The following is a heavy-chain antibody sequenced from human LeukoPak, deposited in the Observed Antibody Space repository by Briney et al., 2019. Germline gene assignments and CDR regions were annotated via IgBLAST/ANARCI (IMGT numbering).Heavy chain of an antibody. V-gene: IGHV3-48*03. Sequence: PGGSLRLSCAASGFTFSSYEMNWVRQAAGKGLEWVSYISSSGSTIYYADSVKGRFTISRDNAKNSLYLQMNSLRAEDTAVYYCARDYYDSSGYYSYYFDYWGQGTLVTVSS. CDR2: ISSSGSTI. D-gene: IGHD3-22*01. J-gene: IGHJ4*02. CDR1: GFTFSSYE. CDR3: ARDYYDSSGYYSYYFDY.